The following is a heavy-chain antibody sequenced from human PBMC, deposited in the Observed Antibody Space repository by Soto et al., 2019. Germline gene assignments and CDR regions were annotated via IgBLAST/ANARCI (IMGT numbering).Heavy chain of an antibody. Sequence: PSETLSLTCTVSGGSISSYYWSWIRQPPGKGLEWIGYIYYSGSTNYNPSLKSRVTISVDTPKNQFSLKLSSVTAADTAVYYCARSGSYYYYYGMDVWGQGTTVTVSS. CDR2: IYYSGST. CDR3: ARSGSYYYYYGMDV. D-gene: IGHD3-10*01. CDR1: GGSISSYY. V-gene: IGHV4-59*01. J-gene: IGHJ6*02.